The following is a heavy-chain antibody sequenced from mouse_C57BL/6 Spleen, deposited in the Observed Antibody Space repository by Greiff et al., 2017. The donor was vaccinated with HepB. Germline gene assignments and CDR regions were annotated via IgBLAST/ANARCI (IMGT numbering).Heavy chain of an antibody. V-gene: IGHV5-12*01. Sequence: VQLKESGGGLVQPGGSLKLSCAASGFTFSDYYMYWVRQTPEKRLEWVAYISNGGGSTYYPDTVKGRFTISRDNAKNTLYLQMSRLKSEDTAMYYCARGKYGNYGYFDYWGQGTTLTVSS. CDR2: ISNGGGST. D-gene: IGHD2-1*01. J-gene: IGHJ2*01. CDR3: ARGKYGNYGYFDY. CDR1: GFTFSDYY.